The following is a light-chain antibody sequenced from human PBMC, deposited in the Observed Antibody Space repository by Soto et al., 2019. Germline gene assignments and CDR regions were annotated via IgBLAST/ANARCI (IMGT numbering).Light chain of an antibody. CDR1: QDITNF. J-gene: IGKJ1*01. V-gene: IGKV1-6*02. CDR2: GAS. Sequence: IQLTQSPSFLSAAVGDRVTITCRASQDITNFLAWYQQKPGKAPELLIYGASTLQSGVPSRFSGSGSGADFTLTIRSLQPEDSATYYCLHDYSYPRTFGQGTKVDIK. CDR3: LHDYSYPRT.